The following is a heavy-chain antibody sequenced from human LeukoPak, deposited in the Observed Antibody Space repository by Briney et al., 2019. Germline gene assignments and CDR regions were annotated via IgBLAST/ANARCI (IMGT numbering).Heavy chain of an antibody. CDR2: IYSSGST. Sequence: SETLSLTCTVSGDSISSYYWSWIRQPAGKGLEWIGRIYSSGSTNYNPSLKSRVTMSVDMSKNQFSLKLSSVTAADTAVYYCARELRYDNSDSGAFWGQGTVVTVSS. CDR3: ARELRYDNSDSGAF. V-gene: IGHV4-4*07. J-gene: IGHJ3*01. D-gene: IGHD3-22*01. CDR1: GDSISSYY.